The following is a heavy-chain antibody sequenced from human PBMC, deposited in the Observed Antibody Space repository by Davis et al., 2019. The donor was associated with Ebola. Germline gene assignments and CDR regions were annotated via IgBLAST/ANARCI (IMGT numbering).Heavy chain of an antibody. CDR3: ASDYGGNSGYFDY. Sequence: AASVKVSCKASGGTFTSYGISWVRQAPGQGLEWMGWISAYNGNTNYAQKFQGRVTMTEDTSTDTAYMELSSLRSEDTAVYYCASDYGGNSGYFDYWGQGTLVTVSS. CDR2: ISAYNGNT. D-gene: IGHD4-23*01. V-gene: IGHV1-18*01. J-gene: IGHJ4*02. CDR1: GGTFTSYG.